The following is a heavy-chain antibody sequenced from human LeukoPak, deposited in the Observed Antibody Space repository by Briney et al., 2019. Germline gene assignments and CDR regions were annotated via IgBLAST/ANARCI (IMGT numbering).Heavy chain of an antibody. CDR3: AKDEGSMIVRPFDY. J-gene: IGHJ4*02. CDR1: GFTFDDYA. CDR2: ISWNSGSI. D-gene: IGHD3-22*01. V-gene: IGHV3-9*01. Sequence: GRSLRLSCAASGFTFDDYAMHWVRHAPGKGLEWVSGISWNSGSIGYADSVKGRFTISRDNAKNPLYLQMNSLRAEDTALYYCAKDEGSMIVRPFDYWGQGTLVTVSS.